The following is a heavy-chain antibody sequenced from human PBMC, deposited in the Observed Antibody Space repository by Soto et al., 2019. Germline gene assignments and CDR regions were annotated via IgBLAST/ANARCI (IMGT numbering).Heavy chain of an antibody. Sequence: PGGSLRLSCAASGFTFSSYSMNWVRQAPGKGLEWVSYISSSSGTIYYADSVKGRFTISRDNAKNSLYLQMNSLRAEDTAVYYCARSSAYPGLPQTLDYWGQGTLVTVSS. D-gene: IGHD3-16*01. V-gene: IGHV3-48*01. J-gene: IGHJ4*02. CDR2: ISSSSGTI. CDR3: ARSSAYPGLPQTLDY. CDR1: GFTFSSYS.